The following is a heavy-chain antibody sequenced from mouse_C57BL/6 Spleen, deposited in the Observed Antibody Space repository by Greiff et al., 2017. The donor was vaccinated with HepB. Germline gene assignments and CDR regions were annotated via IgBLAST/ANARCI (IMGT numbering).Heavy chain of an antibody. CDR2: ISYDGSN. J-gene: IGHJ1*03. CDR3: ATLITTVVGYFDV. V-gene: IGHV3-6*01. CDR1: GYSITSGYY. D-gene: IGHD1-1*01. Sequence: EVKLMESGPGLVKPSQSLSLTCSVTGYSITSGYYWNWIRQFPGNKLEWMGYISYDGSNNYNPSLKNRISITRDTSKNQFFLKLNSVTTEDTATYYCATLITTVVGYFDVWGTGTTVTVSS.